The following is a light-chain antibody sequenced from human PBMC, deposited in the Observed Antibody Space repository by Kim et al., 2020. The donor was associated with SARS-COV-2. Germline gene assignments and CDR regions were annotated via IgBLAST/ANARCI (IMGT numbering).Light chain of an antibody. CDR2: DAS. J-gene: IGKJ2*01. V-gene: IGKV3-20*01. CDR1: QSINSNY. CDR3: QQYDRAPLT. Sequence: WSPGERATLSGRASQSINSNYLAWYQQKPGQAPRLLIYDASNRATGIPDRFTGSGSGTDFTLTINRLEPEDFAVYFCQQYDRAPLTFGQGTKLEI.